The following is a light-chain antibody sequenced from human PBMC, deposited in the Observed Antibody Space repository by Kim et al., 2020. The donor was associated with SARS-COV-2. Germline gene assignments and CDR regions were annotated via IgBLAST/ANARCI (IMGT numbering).Light chain of an antibody. V-gene: IGLV2-14*02. J-gene: IGLJ2*01. Sequence: QSALSQPASVSGSPGQSITFSCTGTTSDLVYWYQQYPGKAPKLIIYDVTKRPSGVSNRFSGSKSDNTASLTISGLQTEDEADYYCISYASSSSTFLFGGGTQLTVL. CDR3: ISYASSSSTFL. CDR1: TSDL. CDR2: DVT.